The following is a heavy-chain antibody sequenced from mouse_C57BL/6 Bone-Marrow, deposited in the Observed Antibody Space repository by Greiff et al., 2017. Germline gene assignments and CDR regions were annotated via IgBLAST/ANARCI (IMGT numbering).Heavy chain of an antibody. CDR2: IDPSDSYT. CDR3: ARSGLYYGSHFDY. J-gene: IGHJ2*01. CDR1: GYTFTRYW. Sequence: QVQLQQPGAELVMPGASVKLSCKASGYTFTRYWMHWVKQRPGQGLEWIGEIDPSDSYTNYNQKFKGKSTLTVDKSSSTAYMQLSSLTSEDSAVYYCARSGLYYGSHFDYWGKGTTLTVSS. V-gene: IGHV1-69*01. D-gene: IGHD1-1*01.